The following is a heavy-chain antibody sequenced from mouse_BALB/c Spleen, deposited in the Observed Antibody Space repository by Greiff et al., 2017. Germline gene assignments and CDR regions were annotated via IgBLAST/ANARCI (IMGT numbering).Heavy chain of an antibody. CDR3: TRSHYYYGSSYDYFDY. CDR2: IYPGNSDT. CDR1: GYTFTSYW. J-gene: IGHJ2*01. Sequence: VQLQQSGTVLARPGASVKMSCKASGYTFTSYWMHWVKQRPGQGLEWIGAIYPGNSDTSYNQKFKGKAKLTAVTSTSTAYMELSSLTNEDSAVYYCTRSHYYYGSSYDYFDYWGQGTTLTVSS. V-gene: IGHV1-5*01. D-gene: IGHD1-1*01.